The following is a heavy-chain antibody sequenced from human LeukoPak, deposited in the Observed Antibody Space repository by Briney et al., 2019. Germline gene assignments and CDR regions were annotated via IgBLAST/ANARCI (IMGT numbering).Heavy chain of an antibody. CDR2: ISYDGITE. CDR1: GFAFSSYA. V-gene: IGHV3-30*04. J-gene: IGHJ4*02. CDR3: AKDWGSRSWSLGVPDY. D-gene: IGHD6-13*01. Sequence: PGGSLRLSCAASGFAFSSYAMHWVRQAPGKGLEWVAIISYDGITESYSDSVKGRFTISRDNFKNTLYLQMNSLTPEDTAIYYCAKDWGSRSWSLGVPDYWGQGTLVTVSS.